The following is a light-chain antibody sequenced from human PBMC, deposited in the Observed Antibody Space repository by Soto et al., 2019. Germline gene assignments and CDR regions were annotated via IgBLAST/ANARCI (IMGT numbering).Light chain of an antibody. J-gene: IGLJ1*01. CDR1: TSDVGI. V-gene: IGLV2-23*02. Sequence: ALTQPASVSGSPGQSITISCSGTTSDVGIVSWYQHHPGKAPKLMIHEVTKRPSGVSDRFSGSKSGNSASLTISGLQAEDEADYFCCSFGGSGYVFGTGTKVTVL. CDR2: EVT. CDR3: CSFGGSGYV.